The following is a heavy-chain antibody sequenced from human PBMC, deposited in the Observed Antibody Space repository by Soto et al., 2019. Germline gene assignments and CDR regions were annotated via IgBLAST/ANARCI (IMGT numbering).Heavy chain of an antibody. J-gene: IGHJ4*02. CDR1: GFTFSSYS. CDR3: ARVPLRYFDWLSF. D-gene: IGHD3-9*01. V-gene: IGHV3-21*01. CDR2: ISSSSSYI. Sequence: LRLSCAASGFTFSSYSMNWVRQAPGKGLEWVSSISSSSSYIYYADSVKGRFTISRDNAKNSLYLQMNSLRAEDTAVYYCARVPLRYFDWLSFWGQGTLVTVSS.